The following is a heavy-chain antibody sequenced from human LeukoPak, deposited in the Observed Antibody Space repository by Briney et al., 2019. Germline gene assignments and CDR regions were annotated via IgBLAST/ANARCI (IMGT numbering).Heavy chain of an antibody. J-gene: IGHJ4*02. Sequence: SETLSLTCTVSGASINSHYWSWIRQPPGKGLEWIGYIYYSGSTNYNPSLKSRVTISVDTSKNQFSLKLTSVSAADTAVYYCARDIAADYFDSWGQGTLVTVSS. D-gene: IGHD6-13*01. CDR1: GASINSHY. V-gene: IGHV4-59*11. CDR3: ARDIAADYFDS. CDR2: IYYSGST.